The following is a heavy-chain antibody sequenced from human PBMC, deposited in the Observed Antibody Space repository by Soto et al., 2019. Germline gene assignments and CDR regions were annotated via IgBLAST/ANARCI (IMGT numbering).Heavy chain of an antibody. CDR3: ARDQGYYDILTGYSDV. CDR2: VWYDGSNE. V-gene: IGHV3-33*01. J-gene: IGHJ6*02. Sequence: QVQLVESGGGVVQPGRSLRLSCAASGFIFSSYGMHWVRQAPGKGLEWVAVVWYDGSNEYYADSVKGRFTISRGNSKNTLYLQINSLRAEDTAVYYCARDQGYYDILTGYSDVWGQGTTVTVSS. D-gene: IGHD3-9*01. CDR1: GFIFSSYG.